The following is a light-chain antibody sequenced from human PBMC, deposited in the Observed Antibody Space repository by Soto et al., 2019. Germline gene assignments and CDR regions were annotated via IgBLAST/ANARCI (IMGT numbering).Light chain of an antibody. CDR1: QGIRTD. V-gene: IGKV1-6*01. J-gene: IGKJ1*01. CDR3: LQDSSYPRT. Sequence: ALQLTQSPSSLSASVGDRVTITCRASQGIRTDLGWYQQSPGKAPKVLIVGASTLQSGVPSRFSGSGSGTDFTLTISSLQPEDSATYYCLQDSSYPRTFGQGTKVDIK. CDR2: GAS.